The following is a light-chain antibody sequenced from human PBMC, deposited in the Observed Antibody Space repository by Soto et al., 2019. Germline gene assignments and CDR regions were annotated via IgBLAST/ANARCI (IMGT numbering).Light chain of an antibody. CDR1: QGISNY. Sequence: DIPMTQSPSSLSASVGDRVTITCRASQGISNYLAWYQQKPGKVPKLLIYAASTLQSGVPSRFSGSGSGTDFTLIIRSLQPEDVATYYCQKYNSAPHTFGQGAKLEI. CDR3: QKYNSAPHT. CDR2: AAS. J-gene: IGKJ1*01. V-gene: IGKV1-27*01.